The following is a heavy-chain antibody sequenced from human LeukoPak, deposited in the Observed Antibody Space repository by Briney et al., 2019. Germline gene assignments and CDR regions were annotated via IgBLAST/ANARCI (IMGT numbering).Heavy chain of an antibody. CDR1: GFSLSSYS. J-gene: IGHJ4*02. Sequence: GGSLRLSCAASGFSLSSYSVNWVRQAPGKGLEWVSCITSTSREYYAASVKGRFTISRDNAKNSLYLQMNSLRAEDTAVYYCARLSGSSLDYWGQGTLVTVSS. CDR2: ITSTSRE. D-gene: IGHD1-26*01. CDR3: ARLSGSSLDY. V-gene: IGHV3-21*01.